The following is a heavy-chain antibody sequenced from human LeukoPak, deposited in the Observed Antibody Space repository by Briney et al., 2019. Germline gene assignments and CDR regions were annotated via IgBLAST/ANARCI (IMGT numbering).Heavy chain of an antibody. CDR2: IYTSGST. J-gene: IGHJ4*02. D-gene: IGHD3-9*01. V-gene: IGHV4-61*02. Sequence: PSQTLSLTCTVSGASISSGPYYWSWIRQPAGKGLEWIGRIYTSGSTNYNPSLKSRVTMSVDTSKNQFSLKLSSVTAADTAVYYCARLIMYYDILTGYYHHYFDYWGQGTLVTVSS. CDR1: GASISSGPYY. CDR3: ARLIMYYDILTGYYHHYFDY.